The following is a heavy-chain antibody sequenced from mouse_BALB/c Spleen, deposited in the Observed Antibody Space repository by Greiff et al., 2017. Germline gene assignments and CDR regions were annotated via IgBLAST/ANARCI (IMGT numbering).Heavy chain of an antibody. J-gene: IGHJ3*01. D-gene: IGHD2-4*01. V-gene: IGHV1-20*01. Sequence: LVEPGASVKISCKASGYSFTGYFMNWVMQSHGKSLEWIGRINPYNGGTGYNQKFKSKATLTVDNSSSTAYMELRSLTSEDSAVYYCAPYYDYDDAAWFAYWGQGTLVTVSA. CDR1: GYSFTGYF. CDR2: INPYNGGT. CDR3: APYYDYDDAAWFAY.